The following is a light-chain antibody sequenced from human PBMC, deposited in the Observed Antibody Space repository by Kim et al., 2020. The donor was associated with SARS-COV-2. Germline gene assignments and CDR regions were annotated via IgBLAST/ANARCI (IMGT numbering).Light chain of an antibody. CDR1: QSLLHSNGYNY. CDR2: MGS. J-gene: IGKJ1*01. V-gene: IGKV2-28*01. Sequence: EIVMTQSPLSLPVTPGEPASISCRSSQSLLHSNGYNYVDWYLQKPGQSPQVLIYMGSNRASGVPDRFSGSGSGTDFTLEISRVEAEDVGVYYCMQGLQTHLTFGRVTKVDIK. CDR3: MQGLQTHLT.